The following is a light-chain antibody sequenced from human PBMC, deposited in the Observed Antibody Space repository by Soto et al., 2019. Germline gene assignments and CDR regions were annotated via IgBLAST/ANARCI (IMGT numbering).Light chain of an antibody. Sequence: QSALTQPASVSGSPGQSITISCTGTTSDVGGYDYVSWYQQHPGKAPKLMIYEVTYRPSGVSTRLSGSKSGNTASLTISGLQAEDEADYFCSSYTSSSTLVFGGGTKLTVL. CDR2: EVT. J-gene: IGLJ2*01. CDR1: TSDVGGYDY. V-gene: IGLV2-14*01. CDR3: SSYTSSSTLV.